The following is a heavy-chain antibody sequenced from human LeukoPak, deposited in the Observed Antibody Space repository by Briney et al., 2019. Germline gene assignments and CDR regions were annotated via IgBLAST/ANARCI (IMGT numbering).Heavy chain of an antibody. CDR1: GGTFISYA. Sequence: GASVKVSCKASGGTFISYAISWVRQAPGQGLEWMGGIIPIFGTANYAQKFQGRVTITADESTSTAYMELSSLRSEDTAVYYCAAVNFYDSSLPRYWYFDLWGRGTLVTVSS. CDR2: IIPIFGTA. CDR3: AAVNFYDSSLPRYWYFDL. V-gene: IGHV1-69*01. J-gene: IGHJ2*01. D-gene: IGHD3-22*01.